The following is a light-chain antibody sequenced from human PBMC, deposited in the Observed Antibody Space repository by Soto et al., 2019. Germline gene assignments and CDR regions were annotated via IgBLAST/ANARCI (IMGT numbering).Light chain of an antibody. CDR2: EGS. CDR1: SSDVGSYNL. J-gene: IGLJ2*01. V-gene: IGLV2-23*01. Sequence: QSALTQPASVSGSPGQSITISCTGTSSDVGSYNLVSWYQQHPGKGPKLIIYEGSKRPSGVSNRFSGSKSGNTASLTISGLQAEDEADYYCCSYAGSSTPVVFGGGTKLTVL. CDR3: CSYAGSSTPVV.